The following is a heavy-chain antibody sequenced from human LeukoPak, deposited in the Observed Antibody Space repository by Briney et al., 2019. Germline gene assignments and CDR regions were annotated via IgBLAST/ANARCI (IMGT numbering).Heavy chain of an antibody. Sequence: SQTLSLACAISGDSVSSNSAVWNWIRQSPSRGLEWLGRTYYRSKWYNDYAVSVKSRISINPDTSKNQFSLQLNSVTPEDTAVYYCAREAAAGWVEDWGQGTLVTVSS. J-gene: IGHJ4*02. CDR2: TYYRSKWYN. CDR3: AREAAAGWVED. D-gene: IGHD6-13*01. V-gene: IGHV6-1*01. CDR1: GDSVSSNSAV.